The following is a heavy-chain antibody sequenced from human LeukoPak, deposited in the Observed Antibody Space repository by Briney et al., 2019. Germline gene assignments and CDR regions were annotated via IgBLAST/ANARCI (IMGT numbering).Heavy chain of an antibody. V-gene: IGHV1-2*02. CDR3: ARADRLHGGPYLTGP. J-gene: IGHJ5*02. D-gene: IGHD3-9*01. CDR2: INPSSGGT. CDR1: GYSFTDYY. Sequence: ASVKVSCKTSGYSFTDYYMRWVRQAPGQGLEWMGWINPSSGGTSSAQKFQGRVTMTRDTSITTVYMEVRWLTSDDTAVYYCARADRLHGGPYLTGPWGQGTLVTVSS.